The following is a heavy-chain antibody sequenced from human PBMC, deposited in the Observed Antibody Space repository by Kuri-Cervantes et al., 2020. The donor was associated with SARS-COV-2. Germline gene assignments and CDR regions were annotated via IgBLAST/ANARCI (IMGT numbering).Heavy chain of an antibody. J-gene: IGHJ5*02. Sequence: GGSLRLSCAASGFTFDDYAMHWVRQAPGQGLEWVSGISWNSGSIVYADSVKGRFTISRDNAKNSLYLQMNSLRAEDTSLYCCAKDRMVQGVTRGTAFDPWGQGTLVTVSS. D-gene: IGHD3-10*01. CDR2: ISWNSGSI. CDR1: GFTFDDYA. V-gene: IGHV3-9*01. CDR3: AKDRMVQGVTRGTAFDP.